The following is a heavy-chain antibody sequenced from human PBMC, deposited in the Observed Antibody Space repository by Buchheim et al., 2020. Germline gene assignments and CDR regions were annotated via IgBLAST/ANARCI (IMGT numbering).Heavy chain of an antibody. CDR2: ISYDGCNK. CDR3: AKDRSIGVPIIAAAGPTGYYYGMDV. D-gene: IGHD6-13*01. V-gene: IGHV3-30*18. Sequence: QVQLVESGGGVVQPGRSLRLSCAASGFTFSSYGMHWVRQAPGKGLEWVAVISYDGCNKYYADSVKGRFTISRDNSKNTLYLQMNSLRAEDTAVYYCAKDRSIGVPIIAAAGPTGYYYGMDVWGQGTT. J-gene: IGHJ6*02. CDR1: GFTFSSYG.